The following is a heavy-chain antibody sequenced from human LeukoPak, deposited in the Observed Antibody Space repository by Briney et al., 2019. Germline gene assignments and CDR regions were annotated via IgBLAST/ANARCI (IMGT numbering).Heavy chain of an antibody. Sequence: GGSLRLSCAASGFTFSTYAMSWVRQAPGKGLEWVAVISYDGSNKYYADSVKGRFTISRDNSKNTLYLQMNSLRAEDTAVYYCAKEKDSSGWKGSNWFDPWGQGTLVTVSS. CDR2: ISYDGSNK. V-gene: IGHV3-30*18. CDR1: GFTFSTYA. CDR3: AKEKDSSGWKGSNWFDP. J-gene: IGHJ5*02. D-gene: IGHD6-19*01.